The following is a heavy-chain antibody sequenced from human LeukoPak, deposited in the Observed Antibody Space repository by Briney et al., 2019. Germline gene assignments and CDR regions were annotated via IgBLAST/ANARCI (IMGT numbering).Heavy chain of an antibody. CDR2: ISSSSSYI. CDR3: ARGQAQGWNYEGGGY. V-gene: IGHV3-21*01. D-gene: IGHD1-7*01. Sequence: PGGSLRLSCAASGFTFSSYTMNWVRQAPGKGLEWVSSISSSSSYIYYADSVKGRFTISRDNAKNSLYLQMNSLRAEDTAVYYCARGQAQGWNYEGGGYWGQGTLVTVSS. J-gene: IGHJ4*02. CDR1: GFTFSSYT.